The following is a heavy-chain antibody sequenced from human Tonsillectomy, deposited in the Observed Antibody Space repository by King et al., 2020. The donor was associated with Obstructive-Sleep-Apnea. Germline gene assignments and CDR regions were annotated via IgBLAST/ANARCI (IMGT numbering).Heavy chain of an antibody. J-gene: IGHJ4*02. CDR2: ISGGGGGT. D-gene: IGHD3-22*01. CDR1: GFTFNNYA. V-gene: IGHV3-23*04. Sequence: VQLVESWGGLVQPGGSLRLSCASSGFTFNNYAMSWVRQAPGKGLEWVSGISGGGGGTYYAGAVKVWFTISRDNSTNTLYLQMNSLRAEDTAINYCAKDGTIVVIITYFDYWGQGTLVTVSS. CDR3: AKDGTIVVIITYFDY.